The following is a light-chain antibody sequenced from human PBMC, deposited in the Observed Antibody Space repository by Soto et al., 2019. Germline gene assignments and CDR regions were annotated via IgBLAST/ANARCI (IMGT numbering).Light chain of an antibody. CDR1: QSVSRTY. CDR3: QQYASSPRT. Sequence: ENVLTQSPGTLSLSPGERATLSCRASQSVSRTYLAWYRQKPGQAPRLLIFEASNRATGIPDRFSGSGSGTDFTLTISRLEPEDFAVYYCQQYASSPRTFGGGTKVEIK. J-gene: IGKJ4*02. V-gene: IGKV3-20*01. CDR2: EAS.